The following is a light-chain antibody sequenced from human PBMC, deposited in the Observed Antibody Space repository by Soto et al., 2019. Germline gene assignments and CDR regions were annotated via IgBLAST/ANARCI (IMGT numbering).Light chain of an antibody. CDR3: LKDYNYPFT. Sequence: IQMTQSPSTLSGSVVDRVTITCLASQGIKNDLGWYQQKPGKAPKLLISAASSLESGVPSRFSGSGSGTDFTLTITSLQPEDFATYYCLKDYNYPFTCGGGTKVDIK. CDR2: AAS. J-gene: IGKJ4*01. CDR1: QGIKND. V-gene: IGKV1-6*01.